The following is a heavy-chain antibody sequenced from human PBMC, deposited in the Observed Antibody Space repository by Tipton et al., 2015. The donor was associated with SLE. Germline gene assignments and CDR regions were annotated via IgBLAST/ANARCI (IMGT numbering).Heavy chain of an antibody. J-gene: IGHJ3*02. CDR3: ARVTIFGVDGDAFDI. V-gene: IGHV4-39*07. D-gene: IGHD3-3*01. CDR1: GGSISSSSYY. CDR2: IYYSGST. Sequence: GSLRLSCTVSGGSISSSSYYWGWIRQPPGKGLEWIGSIYYSGSTYYNPSLKSRVTISVDTSKNQFSLKLSSVTAADTAVYYCARVTIFGVDGDAFDIWGQGTMVTVSS.